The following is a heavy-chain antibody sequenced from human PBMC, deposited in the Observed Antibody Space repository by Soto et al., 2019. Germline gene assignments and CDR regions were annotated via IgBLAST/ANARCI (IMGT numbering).Heavy chain of an antibody. CDR2: IYHSGST. V-gene: IGHV4-4*02. Sequence: SETLSLTCAVSGGSISSSNWWSWVRQPPGKGLEWIGEIYHSGSTNYNPSLKSRVTISVDKSKNQFSLKLSSVTAADTAVYYCARAPRSYYDFWSGYYTGDYYYYGMDVWGQGTTVTVSS. D-gene: IGHD3-3*01. CDR3: ARAPRSYYDFWSGYYTGDYYYYGMDV. J-gene: IGHJ6*02. CDR1: GGSISSSNW.